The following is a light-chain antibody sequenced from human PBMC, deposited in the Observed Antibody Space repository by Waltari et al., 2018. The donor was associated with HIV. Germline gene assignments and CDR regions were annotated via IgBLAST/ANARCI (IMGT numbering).Light chain of an antibody. J-gene: IGKJ3*01. CDR3: MQRVEFPVT. Sequence: DIVLTQTPLSLPITPGEPASISCRSSQSLLDTFDGNTYLDWYLQKPGQSPRLLIYTLSSRASGVPDRFSGSGSGTNFTLKISSVEAEDVVIYFCMQRVEFPVTFGPGTKLNIK. CDR2: TLS. CDR1: QSLLDTFDGNTY. V-gene: IGKV2-40*01.